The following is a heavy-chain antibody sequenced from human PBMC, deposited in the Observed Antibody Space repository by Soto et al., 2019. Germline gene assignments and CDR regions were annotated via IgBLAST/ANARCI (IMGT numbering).Heavy chain of an antibody. J-gene: IGHJ4*02. CDR2: IYYSGST. CDR1: GGSISSSSYY. Sequence: PSETLSLSCTGSGGSISSSSYYWGWIRQPPVKGLEWIGSIYYSGSTYYNPSLKSRVTISVDTSKNQFSLKLSSVTAADTAVYYCASPPRAYYDILPGYYKPSAFDYWGQGTLVTVS. D-gene: IGHD3-9*01. CDR3: ASPPRAYYDILPGYYKPSAFDY. V-gene: IGHV4-39*01.